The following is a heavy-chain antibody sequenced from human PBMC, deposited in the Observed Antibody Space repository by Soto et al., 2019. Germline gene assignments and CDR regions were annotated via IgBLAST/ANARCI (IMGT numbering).Heavy chain of an antibody. V-gene: IGHV3-30*18. CDR3: AKGGRQWLVTSDFNY. J-gene: IGHJ4*02. D-gene: IGHD6-19*01. CDR2: VSHDGRNT. Sequence: GGSLTLSCAASEFTFSNYATHWVRQAPGKGLEWVAVVSHDGRNTHYADSVKGRFTISRDSSKNTVSLEMTSLRAEDTAVYYCAKGGRQWLVTSDFNYWGQGALVTVSS. CDR1: EFTFSNYA.